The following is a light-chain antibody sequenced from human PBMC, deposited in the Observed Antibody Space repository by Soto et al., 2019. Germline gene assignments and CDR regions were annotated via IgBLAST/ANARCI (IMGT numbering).Light chain of an antibody. CDR2: GAS. J-gene: IGKJ2*01. V-gene: IGKV3-15*01. Sequence: EVVMTQSPATLSVSPGERATLSCRASQSAGTNLAWYQQKPGQAPRLLIYGASTRATGIPARFSGSGSGTEFTLTISSLQSEDFAVCYCQQYNNWPSMYTFGQGTKLEIK. CDR1: QSAGTN. CDR3: QQYNNWPSMYT.